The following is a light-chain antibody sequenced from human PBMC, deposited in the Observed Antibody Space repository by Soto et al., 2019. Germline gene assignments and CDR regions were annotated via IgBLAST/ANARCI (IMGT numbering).Light chain of an antibody. CDR2: NNN. Sequence: QSVLTQPPSASGTPGQSVTISCSGSSSNIASNTVNWYQQLPGTAPKLLIYNNNHRPSGVLDRFSGSKSGTSASLAISGLQSEDEADYYCAAWDDSLNGPLFGGGTKLTV. V-gene: IGLV1-44*01. J-gene: IGLJ2*01. CDR1: SSNIASNT. CDR3: AAWDDSLNGPL.